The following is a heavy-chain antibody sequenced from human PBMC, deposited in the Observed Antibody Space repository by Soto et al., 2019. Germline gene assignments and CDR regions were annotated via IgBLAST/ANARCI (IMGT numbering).Heavy chain of an antibody. V-gene: IGHV1-69*12. J-gene: IGHJ4*02. Sequence: QVQLVQSGAEVKKPGSSVKVSCKASGGTFSSYAISWVRQAPGQGLEWMGGLIPIFGTANYAQKFQGRVTITADESTSTAYMELSSLRSEDTAEYYWARVSASYSSSWYFDYWGQGTLVTVSS. CDR1: GGTFSSYA. D-gene: IGHD6-13*01. CDR2: LIPIFGTA. CDR3: ARVSASYSSSWYFDY.